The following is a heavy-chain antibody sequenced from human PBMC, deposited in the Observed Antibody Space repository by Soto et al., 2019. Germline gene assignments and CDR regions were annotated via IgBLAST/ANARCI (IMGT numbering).Heavy chain of an antibody. D-gene: IGHD6-19*01. V-gene: IGHV4-59*01. J-gene: IGHJ5*02. CDR1: GGSISSYY. Sequence: PSETLSLTCTVSGGSISSYYWSWIRQPPGKGLEWIGYIYYSGSTNYNPSLKSRVTISVDTSKNQFSLKLSSVTAADTAVYYCARAGIAVAKQGGWFDPWGQGTLVTVS. CDR2: IYYSGST. CDR3: ARAGIAVAKQGGWFDP.